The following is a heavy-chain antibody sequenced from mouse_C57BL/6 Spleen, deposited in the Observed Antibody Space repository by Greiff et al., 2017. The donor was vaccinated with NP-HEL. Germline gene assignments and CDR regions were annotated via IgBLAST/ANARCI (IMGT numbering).Heavy chain of an antibody. J-gene: IGHJ4*01. D-gene: IGHD4-1*01. CDR3: ARPGNGAMDY. Sequence: QVQLQQPGAELVMPGASVKLSCKASGYTFTSYWMHWVKQRPGQGLEWIGEIDPSDSYTNYNQKFKGKSTLTVDKSSSTAYMQLSSLTSEDSAVYYCARPGNGAMDYWGQGTSVTVSS. CDR1: GYTFTSYW. V-gene: IGHV1-69*01. CDR2: IDPSDSYT.